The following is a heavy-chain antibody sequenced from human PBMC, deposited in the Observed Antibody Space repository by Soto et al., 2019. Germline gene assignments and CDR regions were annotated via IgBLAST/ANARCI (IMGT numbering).Heavy chain of an antibody. D-gene: IGHD1-26*01. J-gene: IGHJ4*02. CDR2: INAGNGNT. CDR3: AGGDSGSYYNFDY. V-gene: IGHV1-3*01. Sequence: SVKVSCKASGYTFNSYAMHWVRQAPGQRLEWMGWINAGNGNTKYSQKFQGRVTITRDTSASTAYMELSSLRSEDTAVYYCAGGDSGSYYNFDYWGQGTLVPVSS. CDR1: GYTFNSYA.